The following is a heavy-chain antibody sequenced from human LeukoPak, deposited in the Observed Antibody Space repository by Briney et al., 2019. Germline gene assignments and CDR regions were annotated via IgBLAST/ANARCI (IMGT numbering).Heavy chain of an antibody. CDR1: GFTFSDYY. CDR2: ISSSSSYT. CDR3: AREGTIAVAGAIYY. J-gene: IGHJ4*02. Sequence: PGESLRLSCAASGFTFSDYYMSWIRQAPGKGLEWVSYISSSSSYTNYADSVKGRFTISRDNAKNSLYLQMNSLRAEDTAVYYCAREGTIAVAGAIYYWGQGTLVTVSS. V-gene: IGHV3-11*05. D-gene: IGHD6-19*01.